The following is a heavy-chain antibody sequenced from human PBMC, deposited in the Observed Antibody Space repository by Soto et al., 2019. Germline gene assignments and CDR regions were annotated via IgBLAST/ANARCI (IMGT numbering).Heavy chain of an antibody. CDR3: AKDGGELLLVPHNDY. J-gene: IGHJ4*02. V-gene: IGHV3-23*01. CDR1: GFTFISYA. CDR2: ISGSGGST. Sequence: EVQLLESGGGLVQPGGSLRLSCAASGFTFISYAMSWVRQAPGKGLEWVSAISGSGGSTYYADSVKGRFTISRDNSKNTLDLQMNSLRAEDRAVYYCAKDGGELLLVPHNDYWGQGTLVTVSS. D-gene: IGHD1-26*01.